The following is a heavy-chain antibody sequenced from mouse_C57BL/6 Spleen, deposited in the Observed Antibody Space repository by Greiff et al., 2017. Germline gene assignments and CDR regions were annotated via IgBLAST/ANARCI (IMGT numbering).Heavy chain of an antibody. CDR3: ARDLPRTGTRFAY. V-gene: IGHV5-17*01. Sequence: EVMLVESGGGLVKPGGSLKLSCEASGFTFSDSGLHWVRKAPEKGLEWVAYISSGSSTIYYADTVKGRFTISSDNAKNTLFLQMTRLRSEDTAMYYFARDLPRTGTRFAYWGQGTLVTVSA. CDR2: ISSGSSTI. D-gene: IGHD2-1*01. J-gene: IGHJ3*01. CDR1: GFTFSDSG.